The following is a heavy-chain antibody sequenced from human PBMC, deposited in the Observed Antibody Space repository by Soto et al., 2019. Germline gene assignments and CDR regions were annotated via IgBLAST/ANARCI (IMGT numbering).Heavy chain of an antibody. CDR2: ISSSSTI. V-gene: IGHV3-48*02. CDR1: GFTFSSYS. J-gene: IGHJ6*02. CDR3: ARDSVLTYYYGSVIGGMDV. Sequence: GGSLRLSCAASGFTFSSYSMNWVRQAPGKGLKWVSYISSSSTIYYVDSVKGRFTISRDNAKNSLYLQMNSLRDEDTAVYYCARDSVLTYYYGSVIGGMDVWGQGTTVTVSS. D-gene: IGHD3-10*01.